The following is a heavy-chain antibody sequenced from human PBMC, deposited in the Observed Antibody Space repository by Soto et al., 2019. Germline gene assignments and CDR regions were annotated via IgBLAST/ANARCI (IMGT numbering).Heavy chain of an antibody. CDR2: IIPIFGTA. J-gene: IGHJ4*02. D-gene: IGHD3-22*01. CDR3: ARDWDYYDSSGYYPDRVYYFDY. V-gene: IGHV1-69*13. Sequence: ASVKVSCKASGGTFSSYAISWVRQAPGQGLEWMGGIIPIFGTANYAQKFQGRVTITADESTSTAYMELSSLRSEDTAVYYCARDWDYYDSSGYYPDRVYYFDYWGQGTLVTVSS. CDR1: GGTFSSYA.